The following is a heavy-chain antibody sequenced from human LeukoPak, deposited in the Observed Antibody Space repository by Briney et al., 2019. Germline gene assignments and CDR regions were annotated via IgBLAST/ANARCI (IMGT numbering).Heavy chain of an antibody. D-gene: IGHD2-2*01. CDR2: ISGSGGST. V-gene: IGHV3-23*01. CDR3: AKERGLYCSSTSCLPDAFDY. Sequence: PGGSLRLSCAASGFTFSSYAMSWVRQAPGKGLEWVSAISGSGGSTYYADSVKGRFTISRDNSKNTLYLQMNSLRAEGTAVYYCAKERGLYCSSTSCLPDAFDYWGQGTLVTVSS. CDR1: GFTFSSYA. J-gene: IGHJ4*02.